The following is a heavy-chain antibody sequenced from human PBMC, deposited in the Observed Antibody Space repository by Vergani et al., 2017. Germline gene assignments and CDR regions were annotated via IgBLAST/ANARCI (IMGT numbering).Heavy chain of an antibody. V-gene: IGHV3-23*01. CDR3: ANIIRVATAVRDAFDS. CDR1: GFTFSSYA. CDR2: ISGSGGSP. J-gene: IGHJ3*02. Sequence: EVQLLESGGGLVQPGGSLRLSCAASGFTFSSYAMSWVRQAPGKGLEWVSAISGSGGSPYYADPVTGRFTISRDNSKNTLYLQMNSLRAEDTAVYYCANIIRVATAVRDAFDSWGGGTMVTVSS. D-gene: IGHD5-12*01.